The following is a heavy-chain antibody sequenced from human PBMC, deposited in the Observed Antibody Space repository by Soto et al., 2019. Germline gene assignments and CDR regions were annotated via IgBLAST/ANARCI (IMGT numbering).Heavy chain of an antibody. CDR2: ISYDGSNK. D-gene: IGHD6-6*01. V-gene: IGHV3-30-3*01. Sequence: PGGSLRLSCAASGFTFSSYAMHWVRQAPGKGLEWVAVISYDGSNKYYADSVKGRFTISRDNSKNTLYLQMNSLRAEDTAVYYCAREYGSIAQNGIFDYWGQGTLVTVSS. CDR1: GFTFSSYA. J-gene: IGHJ4*02. CDR3: AREYGSIAQNGIFDY.